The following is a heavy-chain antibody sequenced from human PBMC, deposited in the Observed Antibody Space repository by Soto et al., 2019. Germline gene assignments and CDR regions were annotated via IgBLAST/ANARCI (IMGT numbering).Heavy chain of an antibody. CDR2: IIPIFDTI. J-gene: IGHJ4*02. CDR1: GATFSSFA. V-gene: IGHV1-69*01. Sequence: QVQLLQSGADVKKPGSSVKVSCKASGATFSSFAFSWVRQAPGQGLEWMGVIIPIFDTISYAQKFQGGVTITADESTRTAYMELNSLTSDDTAVYYCASPLKWSGYYIAFDYWGQGTLVIVSS. D-gene: IGHD3-3*01. CDR3: ASPLKWSGYYIAFDY.